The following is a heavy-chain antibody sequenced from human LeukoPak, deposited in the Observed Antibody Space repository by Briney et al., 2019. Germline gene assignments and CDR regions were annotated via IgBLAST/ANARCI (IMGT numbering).Heavy chain of an antibody. D-gene: IGHD2-2*01. CDR1: GYTFTSYY. J-gene: IGHJ5*02. CDR3: ARDWPVVVPAARRNWFDP. CDR2: INPSGGST. V-gene: IGHV1-46*01. Sequence: ASVKVSCKASGYTFTSYYMHWVRQAPGQGLEWMGIINPSGGSTSYAQKFQGRVTMTRDTSTSTVYMELSSLRSEDTAVYYCARDWPVVVPAARRNWFDPWGQGTLVTVSS.